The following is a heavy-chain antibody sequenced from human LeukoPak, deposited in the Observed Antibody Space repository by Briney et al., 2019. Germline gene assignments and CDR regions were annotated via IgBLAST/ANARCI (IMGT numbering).Heavy chain of an antibody. D-gene: IGHD3-16*02. V-gene: IGHV4-34*01. CDR3: ARAAPYDYVWGSYPRPLDY. CDR1: GGSFSGYY. Sequence: SETLSLTCAVYGGSFSGYYWSWIRQPPGKGLEWIGEINHSGSTNYNPSLKSRVTISVDTSKNQFSLKLSSVTAADTAVYYCARAAPYDYVWGSYPRPLDYWGQGTLVTVSS. J-gene: IGHJ4*02. CDR2: INHSGST.